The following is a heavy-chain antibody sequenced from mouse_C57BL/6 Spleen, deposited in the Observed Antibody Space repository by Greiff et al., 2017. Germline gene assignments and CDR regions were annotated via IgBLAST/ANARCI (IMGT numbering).Heavy chain of an antibody. CDR1: GYTFTSYW. D-gene: IGHD2-4*01. CDR2: IYPGSGST. Sequence: QVQLQQPGAELVKPGASVKMSCKASGYTFTSYWITWVKQRPGQGLEWIGDIYPGSGSTKYNEKFKSKATLTVDTSSSTAYMQLSSLTSEDSAVYYCARLGNDYDGFAYWGQGTLVTVSA. V-gene: IGHV1-55*01. CDR3: ARLGNDYDGFAY. J-gene: IGHJ3*01.